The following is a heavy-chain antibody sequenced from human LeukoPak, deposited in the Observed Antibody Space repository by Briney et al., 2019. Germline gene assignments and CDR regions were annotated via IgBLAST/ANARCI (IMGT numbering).Heavy chain of an antibody. CDR2: IRSKAYVGST. J-gene: IGHJ4*02. Sequence: GGSLRLSCTASGFTFGDYAMSWFRQALGKGLEWVGFIRSKAYVGSTEYAASGKGRFTISRDDSKSIAYLQMNSLKTEDTAVYYCTRDRFYYDSSGYSIDYWGQGTLVTVSS. CDR3: TRDRFYYDSSGYSIDY. V-gene: IGHV3-49*03. D-gene: IGHD3-22*01. CDR1: GFTFGDYA.